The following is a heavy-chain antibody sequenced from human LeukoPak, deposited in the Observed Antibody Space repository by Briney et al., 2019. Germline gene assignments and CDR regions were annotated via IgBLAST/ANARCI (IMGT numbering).Heavy chain of an antibody. CDR3: AKMGLLWPVSGY. CDR1: GSTFSSYA. J-gene: IGHJ4*02. D-gene: IGHD3-10*01. CDR2: ISGRGGRT. V-gene: IGHV3-23*01. Sequence: GGSLRLSCAASGSTFSSYAMSWVRQAPGKGREWVSAISGRGGRTYSADSVKGRFTISRDNSKNTLYLQMNSLRAEDPAIFHCAKMGLLWPVSGYWGQGTLVTVSS.